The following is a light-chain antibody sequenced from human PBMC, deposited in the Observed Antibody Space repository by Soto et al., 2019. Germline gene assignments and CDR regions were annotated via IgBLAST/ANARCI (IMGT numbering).Light chain of an antibody. CDR2: AAS. J-gene: IGKJ4*01. CDR1: QSISSY. Sequence: DIQMTQSPSSLSASVGDRVTITCRASQSISSYLNWYQQKPGKAPMLLIYAASSLQSGVPSRFSGSGSGTDFTRTISRLQPEDFATYYCQQSYSTPLFGGGTNVDIK. V-gene: IGKV1-39*01. CDR3: QQSYSTPL.